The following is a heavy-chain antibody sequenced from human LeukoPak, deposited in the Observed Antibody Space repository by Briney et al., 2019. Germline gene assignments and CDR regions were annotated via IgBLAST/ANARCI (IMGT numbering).Heavy chain of an antibody. V-gene: IGHV4-39*01. CDR2: IYYSGYT. CDR1: GGSIRNSNYD. J-gene: IGHJ5*02. CDR3: ARQSFYYGSGSFDKLTWFDP. D-gene: IGHD3-10*01. Sequence: SETLSLTCTVSGGSIRNSNYDWGWIRQPPGKGLEWIGSIYYSGYTYYNPSRNTRITVTVDTSKNQFSLKLSSVTAADTAVFYCARQSFYYGSGSFDKLTWFDPWGQGTLVTVSS.